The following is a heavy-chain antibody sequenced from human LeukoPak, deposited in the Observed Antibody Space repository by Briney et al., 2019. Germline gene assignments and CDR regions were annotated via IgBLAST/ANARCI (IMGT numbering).Heavy chain of an antibody. Sequence: GGSLRLSCAASGFTFSSYAMSWVRQAPGKGLEWVSAISGSGGSTYYADSVKGRFTISRDNSKNTLYLQMNSLRAEDTAVYYCAKDATVTTRFKAGRGHAFDIWGQGTMVTVSS. CDR1: GFTFSSYA. J-gene: IGHJ3*02. V-gene: IGHV3-23*01. CDR2: ISGSGGST. D-gene: IGHD4-17*01. CDR3: AKDATVTTRFKAGRGHAFDI.